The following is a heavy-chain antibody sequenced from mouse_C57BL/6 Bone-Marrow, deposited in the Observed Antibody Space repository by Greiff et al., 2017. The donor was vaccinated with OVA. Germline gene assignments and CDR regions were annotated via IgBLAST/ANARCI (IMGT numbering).Heavy chain of an antibody. V-gene: IGHV1-9*01. D-gene: IGHD1-1*01. CDR2: ILPGSGST. Sequence: QVQLQQSGAELMKPGASVKLSCKATGYTFTGSWIEWVKPRPGHGLEWIGEILPGSGSTNYNEKFKGKATFTADTSSNTAYMQLSSLTTEDSVSYYSAGAFYYYGSSYWYFDVGGTGTAVTVSS. J-gene: IGHJ1*03. CDR3: AGAFYYYGSSYWYFDV. CDR1: GYTFTGSW.